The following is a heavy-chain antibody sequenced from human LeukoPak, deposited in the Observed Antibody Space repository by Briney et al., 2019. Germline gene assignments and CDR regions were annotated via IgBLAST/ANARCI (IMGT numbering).Heavy chain of an antibody. CDR2: INSNSGGT. Sequence: ASVKVSCKASGYTFTGYYMHWARQAPGQGLEWMGWINSNSGGTNYAQKFQGRVTITTAASTSTAYMALSSLRSEDTAVYYCARGRGYNSGRVSYFDLWGRGTLVTVSS. V-gene: IGHV1-2*02. CDR1: GYTFTGYY. D-gene: IGHD5-24*01. CDR3: ARGRGYNSGRVSYFDL. J-gene: IGHJ2*01.